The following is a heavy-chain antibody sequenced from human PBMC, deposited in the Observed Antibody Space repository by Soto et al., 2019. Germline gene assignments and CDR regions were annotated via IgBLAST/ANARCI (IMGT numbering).Heavy chain of an antibody. Sequence: GGSLRLSCAASGFTFSDYYMSWIRQAPGKGLEWVSYISSSSYTNYADSVKGRFTISRDNAKNSLYLQMNSLRAEDTAVYYCAREGARKVLRYFDWPYWGQGTLVTVSS. V-gene: IGHV3-11*06. J-gene: IGHJ4*02. D-gene: IGHD3-9*01. CDR2: ISSSSYT. CDR1: GFTFSDYY. CDR3: AREGARKVLRYFDWPY.